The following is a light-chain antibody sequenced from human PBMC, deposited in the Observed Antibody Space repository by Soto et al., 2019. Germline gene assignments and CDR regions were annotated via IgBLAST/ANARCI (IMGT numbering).Light chain of an antibody. V-gene: IGLV2-14*03. CDR1: SSDVGGYNY. CDR3: SSYTSSSTPWV. Sequence: QSVLTQPTSVSGSPGQSITISCTGTSSDVGGYNYVSWYQHHPGKAPKLMICDVSDRPSGVSNRFSGSKSGNTASLNISGLQAEDEADYYCSSYTSSSTPWVFGTGTKVTVL. CDR2: DVS. J-gene: IGLJ1*01.